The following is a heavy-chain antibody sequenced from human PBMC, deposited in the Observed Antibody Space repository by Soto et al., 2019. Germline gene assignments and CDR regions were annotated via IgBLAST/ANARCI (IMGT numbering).Heavy chain of an antibody. V-gene: IGHV4-59*06. CDR2: IHYSGST. CDR3: ARSIDP. Sequence: SETLSLTCTVSGGSISSYYWSWIRQYPGKGLEWIGFIHYSGSTYYNPSLKSRVTISVDTSKNQFSLKLSSVTAADTAVYYCARSIDPWGQGTLVTVSS. J-gene: IGHJ5*02. CDR1: GGSISSYY.